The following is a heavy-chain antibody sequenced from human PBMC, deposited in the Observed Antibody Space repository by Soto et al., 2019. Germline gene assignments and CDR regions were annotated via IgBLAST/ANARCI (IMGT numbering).Heavy chain of an antibody. D-gene: IGHD1-1*01. CDR3: ARDLPSGNPGY. V-gene: IGHV1-69*01. CDR2: IIPIFGTA. CDR1: GATFTSFA. Sequence: QVQLVQSGAEVKKPGSSVKVSGKASGATFTSFAIGWGRQPPGQGLEWMGGIIPIFGTANYAQKFQGRVTITADESTSTAYMELSSLRSEDTAVYYCARDLPSGNPGYWGQGTLVTVSS. J-gene: IGHJ4*02.